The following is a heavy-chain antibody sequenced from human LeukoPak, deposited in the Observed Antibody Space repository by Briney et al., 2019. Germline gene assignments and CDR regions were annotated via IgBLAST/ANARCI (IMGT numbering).Heavy chain of an antibody. CDR3: ARDMVPYDSSGYLGY. CDR1: GGSISSYY. J-gene: IGHJ4*02. Sequence: SETLSLTCTVSGGSISSYYWSWIRQPPGKGLEWIGYIYYSGRTKYNPSLKSRVTISVDTSKNQFSLKLSSVTAADTAVYYCARDMVPYDSSGYLGYWGQGTLVTVSS. CDR2: IYYSGRT. V-gene: IGHV4-59*01. D-gene: IGHD3-22*01.